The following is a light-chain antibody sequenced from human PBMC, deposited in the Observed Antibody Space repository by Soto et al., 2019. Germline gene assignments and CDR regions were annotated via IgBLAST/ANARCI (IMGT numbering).Light chain of an antibody. CDR3: TSYRSSTTWV. V-gene: IGLV2-14*01. J-gene: IGLJ3*02. Sequence: QSALTQPASVSGSPGQSVTISCTGTNSDVGGYNYVSWYQQHPGKAPKLMIYEVSNRPSGVSNRFSGSKSGNTASLTISGVQAEDEADYYCTSYRSSTTWVFGGGTKLTVL. CDR1: NSDVGGYNY. CDR2: EVS.